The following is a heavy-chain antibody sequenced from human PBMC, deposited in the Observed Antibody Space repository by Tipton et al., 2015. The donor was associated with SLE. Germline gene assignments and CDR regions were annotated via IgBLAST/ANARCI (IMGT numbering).Heavy chain of an antibody. J-gene: IGHJ4*02. D-gene: IGHD2-15*01. CDR3: ARRGGYCSGGSCYRYFDY. CDR1: GYSFTSYW. V-gene: IGHV5-51*03. CDR2: IYPGDSDT. Sequence: QLVQSGAEVKKPGESLKISCKGSGYSFTSYWIGWVRQMPGKGLEWMGIIYPGDSDTRYSPSFQGQVTISADKSISTAYLQWSSLKASDTAMYYCARRGGYCSGGSCYRYFDYWGQGTLVTVSS.